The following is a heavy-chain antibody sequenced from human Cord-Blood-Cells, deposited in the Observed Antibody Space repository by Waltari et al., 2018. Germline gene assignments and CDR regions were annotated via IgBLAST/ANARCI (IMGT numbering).Heavy chain of an antibody. CDR1: GGSISSGGYY. D-gene: IGHD5-12*01. Sequence: QVQLQESGPGLVKPSQTLSLTCTVSGGSISSGGYYWSWIRQHPGKGLEWIGYIYSCGSNDYNPSLKSRVTISVATSKNQFSLKLSSVTAADTAVDYCARARRDGYNPFDYWGQVTLVTVSS. CDR2: IYSCGSN. CDR3: ARARRDGYNPFDY. J-gene: IGHJ4*02. V-gene: IGHV4-31*03.